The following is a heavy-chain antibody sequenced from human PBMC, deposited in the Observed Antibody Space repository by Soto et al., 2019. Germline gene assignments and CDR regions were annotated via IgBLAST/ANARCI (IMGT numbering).Heavy chain of an antibody. D-gene: IGHD5-18*01. CDR3: AREPRLYNYGLDY. J-gene: IGHJ4*02. Sequence: PSQTLSLTCTVSGDSLSSYYWTWIRQSPGKGLEWIGYVHYSGSTNYNPSLKSRASISIDTSKNQFSLKLSSVTAADTAVYYCAREPRLYNYGLDYWGQGTLVTVSS. V-gene: IGHV4-59*01. CDR1: GDSLSSYY. CDR2: VHYSGST.